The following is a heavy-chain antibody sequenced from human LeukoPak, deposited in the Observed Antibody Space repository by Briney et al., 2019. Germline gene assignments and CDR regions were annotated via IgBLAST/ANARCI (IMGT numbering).Heavy chain of an antibody. CDR3: ARLPMVRDYYYYGMDV. J-gene: IGHJ6*02. V-gene: IGHV5-51*01. CDR1: GYSFTSYW. CDR2: IYPGDSDT. D-gene: IGHD3-10*01. Sequence: PGESLKISCKSSGYSFTSYWIGWVRQMPGKGLEWMGIIYPGDSDTRYSPSFQGQVTISADKSISTAYLQWSSLKASDTAMYYCARLPMVRDYYYYGMDVWGQGTTVTVSS.